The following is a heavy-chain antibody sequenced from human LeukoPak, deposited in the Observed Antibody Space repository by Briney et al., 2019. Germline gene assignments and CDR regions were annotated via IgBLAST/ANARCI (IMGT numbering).Heavy chain of an antibody. CDR2: INSDGGNT. V-gene: IGHV3-74*01. CDR1: GFIFRSHW. J-gene: IGHJ3*02. CDR3: ASVGATGLGAFDI. D-gene: IGHD1-26*01. Sequence: GGSLRLSCAASGFIFRSHWMHWARQAPGKGLVWVSRINSDGGNTRNADSVKGRFTISRDNAKNTLYLQMNSLRVEDTAVYYCASVGATGLGAFDIWGQGTMVTVSS.